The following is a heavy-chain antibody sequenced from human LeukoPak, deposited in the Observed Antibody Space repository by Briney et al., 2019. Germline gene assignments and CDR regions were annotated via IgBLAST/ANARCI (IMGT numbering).Heavy chain of an antibody. D-gene: IGHD2-15*01. Sequence: GGSLRLSCAAAGFTFSNYAMSWVRQAPGKGLEWVSVISGSGGSTYYADSVKGRFTISRDNSKNTLFLQMNSLRAEDTAVYYCAKGILSVNDYWGQGTLVTVSS. CDR3: AKGILSVNDY. CDR1: GFTFSNYA. CDR2: ISGSGGST. V-gene: IGHV3-23*01. J-gene: IGHJ4*02.